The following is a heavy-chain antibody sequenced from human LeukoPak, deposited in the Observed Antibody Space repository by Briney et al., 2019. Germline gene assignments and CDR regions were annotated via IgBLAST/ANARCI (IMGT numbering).Heavy chain of an antibody. V-gene: IGHV6-1*01. CDR2: TYYRSKWYN. CDR3: ARDLGNTGWHTFDY. J-gene: IGHJ4*02. D-gene: IGHD6-19*01. Sequence: SQTLSLTCVVSGDDVSSKNGAWNWIRRSPSRGLEWLGRTYYRSKWYNDYAESMEGRIIISQDTSKNQYSLHLNSVTPDDTAVYYCARDLGNTGWHTFDYWGQGTLVTVSS. CDR1: GDDVSSKNGA.